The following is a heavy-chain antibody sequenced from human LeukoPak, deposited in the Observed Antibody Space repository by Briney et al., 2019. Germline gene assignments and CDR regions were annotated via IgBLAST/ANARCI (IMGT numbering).Heavy chain of an antibody. CDR2: ISPDGSQK. Sequence: GSSLRLSCAASGFTFSTYGMHWVRQAPGKGLEWVAVISPDGSQKHYADSVKGRFTISRDNSKNTPYVQVNSLRAEDTAVYYCAKYYGGYGALDSWGQGTLVTVSS. V-gene: IGHV3-30*18. J-gene: IGHJ4*02. CDR1: GFTFSTYG. D-gene: IGHD4-17*01. CDR3: AKYYGGYGALDS.